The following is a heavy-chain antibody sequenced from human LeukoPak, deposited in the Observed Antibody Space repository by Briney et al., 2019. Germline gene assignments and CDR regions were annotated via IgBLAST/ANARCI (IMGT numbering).Heavy chain of an antibody. CDR3: ARDRYQGLYDFWAYYYYMDV. V-gene: IGHV3-30*02. Sequence: GGSLRLSCAASGFTFSSYGMHWVRQAPGKGLEWVAFIRYDGSNKYYADSVKGRFTISRDNSKNTLYLQMNSLRAEDTAVYYCARDRYQGLYDFWAYYYYMDVWGKGTTVTVSS. CDR1: GFTFSSYG. J-gene: IGHJ6*03. D-gene: IGHD3-3*01. CDR2: IRYDGSNK.